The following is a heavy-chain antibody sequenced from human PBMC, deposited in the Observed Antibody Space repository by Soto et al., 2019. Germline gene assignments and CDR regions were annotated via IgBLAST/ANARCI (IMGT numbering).Heavy chain of an antibody. Sequence: SETLSLTCAVYGGSFSGYYWSWIRQPPGKGLEWIGEINHSGSTNYNPSLKSRVTISVDTSKNQFSLKLSSVTAADTAVYYCARWGSRDGYNGGTFDYWGQGTLVTVSS. CDR3: ARWGSRDGYNGGTFDY. V-gene: IGHV4-34*01. D-gene: IGHD3-16*01. CDR2: INHSGST. CDR1: GGSFSGYY. J-gene: IGHJ4*02.